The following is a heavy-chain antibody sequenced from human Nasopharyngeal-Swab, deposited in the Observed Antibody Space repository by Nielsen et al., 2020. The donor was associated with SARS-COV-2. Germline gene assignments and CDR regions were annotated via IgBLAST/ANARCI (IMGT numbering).Heavy chain of an antibody. J-gene: IGHJ6*03. D-gene: IGHD3-9*01. V-gene: IGHV3-9*01. CDR1: GITFDDYA. CDR2: ISWNSGSI. Sequence: SCAAAGITFDDYAMHWVRQAPGKGLEWVSGISWNSGSIGYADSVKGRFTISRDNAKNSLYLQMNSLRAEDTALYCCAKQGRRIYDILTGYPLGYYYYMDVWGKGTTVTVSS. CDR3: AKQGRRIYDILTGYPLGYYYYMDV.